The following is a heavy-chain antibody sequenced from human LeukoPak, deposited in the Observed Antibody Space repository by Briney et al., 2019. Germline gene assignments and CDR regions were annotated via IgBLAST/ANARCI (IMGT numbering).Heavy chain of an antibody. CDR3: AKGGSIGWSNPPFFDF. Sequence: PGGSLRLSCAASGFTFSTYAMNWVRQAPGKGLEWVSTISGNGDNIYYADSVKGRSTSPRDNSRNTLYLQMKSLRAEDTAVYYCAKGGSIGWSNPPFFDFWGQGTLVTVSS. CDR1: GFTFSTYA. J-gene: IGHJ4*02. D-gene: IGHD6-19*01. V-gene: IGHV3-23*01. CDR2: ISGNGDNI.